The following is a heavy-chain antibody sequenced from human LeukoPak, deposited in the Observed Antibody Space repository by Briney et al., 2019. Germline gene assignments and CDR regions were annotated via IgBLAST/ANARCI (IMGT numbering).Heavy chain of an antibody. D-gene: IGHD2-2*01. V-gene: IGHV3-33*01. CDR3: ASSQYGDFGY. Sequence: GGSLRLSCAASGLTFSRSGMHWVRQAPGKGLEWVAVIWYDGSNKHYADSVKGRFTISRDNSKNTLYLQMNSLRAEDTAVYYCASSQYGDFGYWGQGTLVTVSS. CDR2: IWYDGSNK. J-gene: IGHJ4*02. CDR1: GLTFSRSG.